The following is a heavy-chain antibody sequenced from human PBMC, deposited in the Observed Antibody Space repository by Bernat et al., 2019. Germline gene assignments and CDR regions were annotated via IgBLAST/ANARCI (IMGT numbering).Heavy chain of an antibody. CDR2: INHSGST. V-gene: IGHV4-34*01. CDR3: ARESDYYGSGSYSNWFDP. Sequence: QVQLQQWGAGLLKPSETLSLTCAVYGGSFSGYYWSWIRQPPGKGLEWIGEINHSGSTNYNPSLKSRVTISVDTSKNQFSLKLSSVTAADTAVYYCARESDYYGSGSYSNWFDPWGQGTLVTVSS. CDR1: GGSFSGYY. J-gene: IGHJ5*02. D-gene: IGHD3-10*01.